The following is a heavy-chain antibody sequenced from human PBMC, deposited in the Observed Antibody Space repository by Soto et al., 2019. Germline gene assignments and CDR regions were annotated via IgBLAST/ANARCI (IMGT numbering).Heavy chain of an antibody. CDR3: VRDSGAKLSSS. D-gene: IGHD6-13*01. CDR1: GGTFSSYR. Sequence: SVEVSCKASGGTFSSYRINWVLQAPGQELEWVGGIVPIYRTADYAQKFQGRVTITADESARTSYMELRSLKSQDTAVYYCVRDSGAKLSSSWGQGTLVTVSS. J-gene: IGHJ4*02. CDR2: IVPIYRTA. V-gene: IGHV1-69*13.